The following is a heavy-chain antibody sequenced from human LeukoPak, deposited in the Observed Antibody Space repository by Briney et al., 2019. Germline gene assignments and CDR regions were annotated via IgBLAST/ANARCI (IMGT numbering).Heavy chain of an antibody. J-gene: IGHJ3*02. V-gene: IGHV4-34*01. CDR1: GGSISSYY. D-gene: IGHD5-12*01. Sequence: SETLSLTCTVSGGSISSYYWSWIRQPPGKGLEWIGEINHSGSTNYNPSLKSRVTISVDTSKIQFSLKLSSVTAADTAVYYCARVFGSGYDFRGAFDIWGQGTMVTVSS. CDR2: INHSGST. CDR3: ARVFGSGYDFRGAFDI.